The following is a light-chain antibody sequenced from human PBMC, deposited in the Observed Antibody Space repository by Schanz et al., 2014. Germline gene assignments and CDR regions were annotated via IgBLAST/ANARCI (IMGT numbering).Light chain of an antibody. V-gene: IGKV3-15*01. J-gene: IGKJ1*01. CDR2: GAS. CDR1: QSVSSR. CDR3: QQYYGTPPRT. Sequence: EIVMTQSPATLSVSPGERATLSCRASQSVSSRLAWYQQKPGQAPRLLIYGASTRATGIPARFSGSGSGTEFTLTISSLQSEDVAVYYCQQYYGTPPRTFGQGTKVEIK.